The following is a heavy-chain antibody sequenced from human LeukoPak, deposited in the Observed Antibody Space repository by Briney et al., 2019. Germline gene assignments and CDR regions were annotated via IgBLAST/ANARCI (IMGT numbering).Heavy chain of an antibody. D-gene: IGHD1-26*01. V-gene: IGHV3-23*01. CDR2: IGGGGVNM. CDR3: ASQSDSVWCVGDY. Sequence: GGSLRLSCAASGFTFSGNAVRWVRQAPGKGLEWVSAIGGGGVNMYYAGPVKVRFTISKDSPKTSLYHQMNSLKAEDTPLYYCASQSDSVWCVGDYWLEGTLVSVCS. J-gene: IGHJ4*02. CDR1: GFTFSGNA.